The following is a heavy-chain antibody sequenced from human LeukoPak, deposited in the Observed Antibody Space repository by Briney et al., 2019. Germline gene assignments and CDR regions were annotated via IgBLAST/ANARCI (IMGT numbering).Heavy chain of an antibody. CDR1: GFTFSSYA. V-gene: IGHV3-64*01. Sequence: GGSLRLSCAASGFTFSSYAMHWVRQAPGKGLEYVSDISSNGGSTYYANSVKGRFTISRDNSKNTLYLQMGSPRAEDMAVYYCARTRSYYYGSGSYMDVWGKGTTVTVSS. CDR3: ARTRSYYYGSGSYMDV. CDR2: ISSNGGST. J-gene: IGHJ6*03. D-gene: IGHD3-10*01.